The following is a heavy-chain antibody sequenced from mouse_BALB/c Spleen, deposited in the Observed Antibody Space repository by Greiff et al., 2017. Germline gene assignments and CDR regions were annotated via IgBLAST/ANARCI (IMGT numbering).Heavy chain of an antibody. CDR1: GFTFSSYA. CDR2: ISSGGST. CDR3: ARGRTPPTPWFAY. J-gene: IGHJ3*01. D-gene: IGHD2-10*01. V-gene: IGHV5-6-5*01. Sequence: EVQRVESGGGLVKPGGSLKLSCAASGFTFSSYAMSWVRQTPEKRLEWVASISSGGSTYYPDSVKGRFTISRDYARNILYLPMSSLRSDDTAMYYCARGRTPPTPWFAYWGQGTLVTVSA.